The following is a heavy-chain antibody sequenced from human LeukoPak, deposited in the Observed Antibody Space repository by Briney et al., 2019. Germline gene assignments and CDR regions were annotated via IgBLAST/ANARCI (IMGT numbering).Heavy chain of an antibody. J-gene: IGHJ4*02. Sequence: ASVKVSCKASGYTFTSYYMHWVRQAPGQGLEWMGWMNPNSGNTGYAQKFQGRVTMTRNTSISTAYMELSSLRSEDTAVYYCARPPPGWGFDYWGQGTLVTVSS. D-gene: IGHD7-27*01. CDR1: GYTFTSYY. CDR2: MNPNSGNT. CDR3: ARPPPGWGFDY. V-gene: IGHV1-8*02.